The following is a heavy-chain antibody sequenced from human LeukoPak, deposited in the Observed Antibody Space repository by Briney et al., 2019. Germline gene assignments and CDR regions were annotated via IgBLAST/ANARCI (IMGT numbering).Heavy chain of an antibody. Sequence: GRSLRLSCAASGFTFSSYSMNWVRQAPGKGLEWVSYISSSSTIYYADSVKGRFTISRDNAKNSLYLQMNSLRDEDTAVYYCAREKSVAGTSFDYWGQGTLVTVSS. CDR1: GFTFSSYS. D-gene: IGHD6-19*01. CDR3: AREKSVAGTSFDY. J-gene: IGHJ4*02. V-gene: IGHV3-48*02. CDR2: ISSSSTI.